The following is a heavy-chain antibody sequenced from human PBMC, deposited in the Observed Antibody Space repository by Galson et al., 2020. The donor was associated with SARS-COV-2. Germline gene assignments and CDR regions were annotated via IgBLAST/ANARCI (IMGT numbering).Heavy chain of an antibody. CDR3: AKAPTPYCTCGTD. J-gene: IGHJ4*02. Sequence: GGSLRLSCAASGLTFRSYDMNWVRQAPGKGLEWVSAISGSGSSTYYADSVKGRFTISRDNSKNTLYLQMNSLRVEDTALYYCAKAPTPYCTCGTDWGQGTLVTVSS. V-gene: IGHV3-23*01. CDR1: GLTFRSYD. D-gene: IGHD2-8*02. CDR2: ISGSGSST.